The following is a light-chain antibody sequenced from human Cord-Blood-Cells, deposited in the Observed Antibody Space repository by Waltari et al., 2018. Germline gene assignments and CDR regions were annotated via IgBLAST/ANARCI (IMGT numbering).Light chain of an antibody. Sequence: QSALTQPASVSGSPGQSITISCTGTSSAVGSYNLVSWYPQPPGKAPKLMIYEGSKRPSGVSNRFSGSKSGNTASLTISGLQAEDEADYYCCSYAGSSTLYVFGTGTKVTVL. CDR2: EGS. J-gene: IGLJ1*01. CDR1: SSAVGSYNL. V-gene: IGLV2-23*01. CDR3: CSYAGSSTLYV.